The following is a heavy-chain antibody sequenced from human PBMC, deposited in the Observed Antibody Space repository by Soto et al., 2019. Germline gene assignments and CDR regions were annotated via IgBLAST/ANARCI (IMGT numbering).Heavy chain of an antibody. D-gene: IGHD1-26*01. V-gene: IGHV1-18*01. CDR1: GYPFNKIA. J-gene: IGHJ6*02. CDR2: MSGRSGDR. Sequence: QVQLVQSGGEVKKPGASVRVSCQASGYPFNKIAIHWVRQAPGHGLEWMGRMSGRSGDRNCAPTVRDRIPMATDTSNNTAYMELRSLRSDDTAVYYCAREGGLGTEKHPYGLDVWGQGTPVTV. CDR3: AREGGLGTEKHPYGLDV.